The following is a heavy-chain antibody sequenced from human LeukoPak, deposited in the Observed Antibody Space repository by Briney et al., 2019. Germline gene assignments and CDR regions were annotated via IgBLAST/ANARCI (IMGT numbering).Heavy chain of an antibody. Sequence: SETLTLTCGVYGGPFSGYHWRWIPQPTGRALEWIGEINHSGSTNYNPPLKSRVTISVDTSKNQFSLKLSSVTAADTAVYYCARLRGSYYGDYFDYWGQGALVTVSS. V-gene: IGHV4-34*01. CDR1: GGPFSGYH. CDR2: INHSGST. D-gene: IGHD3-10*01. J-gene: IGHJ4*02. CDR3: ARLRGSYYGDYFDY.